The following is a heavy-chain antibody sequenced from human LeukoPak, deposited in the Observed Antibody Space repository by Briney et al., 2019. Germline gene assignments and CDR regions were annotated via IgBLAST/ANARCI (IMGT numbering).Heavy chain of an antibody. Sequence: GGSLRLSCAASGFTFSNYAMHWVRQAPGKGLEWMSVISYDGRNKYFADSVKGRFTLSRDNAKNSLYLQMNSLRAEDTAVYYCARDTTAQIFYYYYYMDVWGKGTTVTVSS. CDR1: GFTFSNYA. J-gene: IGHJ6*03. D-gene: IGHD4-17*01. V-gene: IGHV3-30*04. CDR3: ARDTTAQIFYYYYYMDV. CDR2: ISYDGRNK.